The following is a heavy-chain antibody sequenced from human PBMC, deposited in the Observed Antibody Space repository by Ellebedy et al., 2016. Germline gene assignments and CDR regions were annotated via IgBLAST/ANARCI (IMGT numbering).Heavy chain of an antibody. V-gene: IGHV2-5*01. CDR3: AHRTTVTSVDY. CDR2: IYGNGDE. Sequence: SGPTLVKPRQALTLTCTFSGFSLDTGAVVVGWVRQPPGKALEWLSFIYGNGDERYRPSLRSRLSISKDTSKNQVVLTMTNTDPVDTGTYYCAHRTTVTSVDYWGQGTLVTVSS. D-gene: IGHD4-11*01. CDR1: GFSLDTGAVV. J-gene: IGHJ4*02.